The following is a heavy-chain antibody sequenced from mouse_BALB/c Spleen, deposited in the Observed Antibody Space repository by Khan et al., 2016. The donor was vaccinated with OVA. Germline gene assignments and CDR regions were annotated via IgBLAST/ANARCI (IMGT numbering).Heavy chain of an antibody. CDR2: IHPGTGST. J-gene: IGHJ4*01. Sequence: QVQLKESGAELVRPGASVRLSCKTSGYIFTSYWIHWVKQRFGQGLEWIARIHPGTGSTYYNETFKGKATLTADKSSNTAYMQLSSLKYEDSTVYFCGRGDITSHAMDYWGQGTSVTVSS. CDR3: GRGDITSHAMDY. CDR1: GYIFTSYW. V-gene: IGHV1S132*01. D-gene: IGHD1-1*01.